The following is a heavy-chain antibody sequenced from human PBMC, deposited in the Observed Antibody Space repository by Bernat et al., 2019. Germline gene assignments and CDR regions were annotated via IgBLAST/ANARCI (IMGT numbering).Heavy chain of an antibody. V-gene: IGHV3-23*01. Sequence: EVQLLESGGDFVQPGGCLRLSCAASGFTFSTYAMSWVRQVPEKGLEWVSTISGSGGTTYYADSVKGRFTISRDNSKNTLYLQMSGLRADDTAVYYCAKDLKFSGTYSRTFDLWGCGTLVTVSS. CDR1: GFTFSTYA. CDR2: ISGSGGTT. D-gene: IGHD1-26*01. CDR3: AKDLKFSGTYSRTFDL. J-gene: IGHJ2*01.